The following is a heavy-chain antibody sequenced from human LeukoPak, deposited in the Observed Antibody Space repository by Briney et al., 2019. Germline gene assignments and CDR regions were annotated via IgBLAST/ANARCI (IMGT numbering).Heavy chain of an antibody. J-gene: IGHJ4*02. CDR3: ARGEDPMIVVVDYFDY. CDR1: GYTFTGYY. CDR2: INPNSGGT. V-gene: IGHV1-2*02. D-gene: IGHD3-22*01. Sequence: ASVKVSCKASGYTFTGYYMHWVRQAPGQGLEWMGWINPNSGGTNHAQKFQGRVTMTRDTSISTAYMELSRLRSDDTAVYYCARGEDPMIVVVDYFDYWGQGTLFTVSS.